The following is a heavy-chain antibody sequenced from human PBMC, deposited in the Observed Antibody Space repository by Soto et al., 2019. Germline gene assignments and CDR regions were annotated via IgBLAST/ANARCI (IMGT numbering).Heavy chain of an antibody. CDR1: GFTFSSYS. CDR2: ISSSSSYI. Sequence: GGSLRLSCAASGFTFSSYSMNWARQAPGKGLEWFSSISSSSSYIYYADSVKGRFTISRDNAKNSLYLQMNSLRAEDTAVYYCARDSRAVPLEWLSPSNWFDPWGQGTLVTVSS. D-gene: IGHD3-3*01. CDR3: ARDSRAVPLEWLSPSNWFDP. J-gene: IGHJ5*02. V-gene: IGHV3-21*01.